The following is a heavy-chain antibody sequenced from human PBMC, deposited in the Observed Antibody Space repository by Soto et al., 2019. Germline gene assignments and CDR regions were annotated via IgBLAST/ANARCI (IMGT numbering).Heavy chain of an antibody. CDR2: ISYGASNK. CDR1: GFSFSDYG. D-gene: IGHD2-21*02. J-gene: IGHJ4*02. V-gene: IGHV3-30*18. Sequence: VQLVESGGGLVQPGESLRLSCAVSGFSFSDYGMHWVRQAPGKGLEWVAVISYGASNKYYADSVKGRFTISRDNSKNTLYLQMNSLRAEDTAMYYCAKDFDCGGDCNSFYFDYWGQGTLVTVSS. CDR3: AKDFDCGGDCNSFYFDY.